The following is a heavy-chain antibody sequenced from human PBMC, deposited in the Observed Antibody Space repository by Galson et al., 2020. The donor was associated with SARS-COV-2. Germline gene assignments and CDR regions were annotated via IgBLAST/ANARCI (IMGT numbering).Heavy chain of an antibody. CDR1: GYTFTSYD. J-gene: IGHJ4*02. CDR2: MNPNSGNT. Sequence: ASVKVSCKASGYTFTSYDINWVRQATGQGLEWMGWMNPNSGNTGYAQKFQGRVTMTRNTSISTAYMELSSLRSEDTAVYYCATTPSVGGYNPYAGDYWGQGTLVTVSS. D-gene: IGHD5-12*01. CDR3: ATTPSVGGYNPYAGDY. V-gene: IGHV1-8*01.